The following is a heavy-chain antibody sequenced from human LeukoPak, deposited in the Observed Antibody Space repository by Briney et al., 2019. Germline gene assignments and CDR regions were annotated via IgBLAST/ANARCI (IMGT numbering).Heavy chain of an antibody. CDR1: GFTFSSYA. Sequence: GGSLRLSCAASGFTFSSYAMSWVRQAPGKGLEWVSAISITVGGTYYADSVKGRFTISRDNSKNTLYLQMNSLSAEDAAVYYCAKRSHMLGATNPNYYFDHWGQGTLVTVSS. J-gene: IGHJ4*02. CDR2: ISITVGGT. CDR3: AKRSHMLGATNPNYYFDH. V-gene: IGHV3-23*01. D-gene: IGHD1-26*01.